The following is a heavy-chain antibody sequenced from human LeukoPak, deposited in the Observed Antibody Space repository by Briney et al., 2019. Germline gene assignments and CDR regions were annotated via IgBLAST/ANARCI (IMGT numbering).Heavy chain of an antibody. J-gene: IGHJ2*01. CDR3: ARNPLGNCSSTSCLRYWYFDL. CDR1: GGSISSYY. V-gene: IGHV4-4*07. Sequence: SETLSLTCTVSGGSISSYYWSWIRQPAGKGLEWIGRIYTSGTADYNPALKGRVFLPVDTAKNQFSLKVSSVTAADTAVYYCARNPLGNCSSTSCLRYWYFDLWGRGTLVTVSS. CDR2: IYTSGTA. D-gene: IGHD2-2*01.